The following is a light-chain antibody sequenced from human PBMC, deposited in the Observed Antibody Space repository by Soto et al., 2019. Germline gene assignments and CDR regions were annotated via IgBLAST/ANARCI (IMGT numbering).Light chain of an antibody. CDR2: DVS. CDR3: CSYAGSYTFGV. V-gene: IGLV2-11*01. Sequence: QSALTQPRSVSGSPGQSVTISCTGTSSDVGGYNYVSWYQQHPGKAPKLMIYDVSKRPSGVPDRLSGSKSGNTASLTISGLQADDEADYYCCSYAGSYTFGVFGGGTKLTVL. J-gene: IGLJ2*01. CDR1: SSDVGGYNY.